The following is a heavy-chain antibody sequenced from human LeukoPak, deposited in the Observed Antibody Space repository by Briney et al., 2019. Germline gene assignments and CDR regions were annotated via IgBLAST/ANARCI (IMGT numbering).Heavy chain of an antibody. Sequence: GGSLRLSCAASGFTFSNYGMHWVRQAPGKGLEWVAVISYDGSNKYYADSVKGRFTISRDNSKNTLYLQMNSLRAEDTAVYYCARLNYGSGSYYPDFDYWGQGTLVTVSS. D-gene: IGHD3-10*01. CDR1: GFTFSNYG. CDR3: ARLNYGSGSYYPDFDY. V-gene: IGHV3-30*03. CDR2: ISYDGSNK. J-gene: IGHJ4*02.